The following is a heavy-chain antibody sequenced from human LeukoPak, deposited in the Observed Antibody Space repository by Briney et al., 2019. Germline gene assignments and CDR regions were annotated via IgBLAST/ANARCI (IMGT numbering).Heavy chain of an antibody. V-gene: IGHV3-30*02. CDR1: GFTFNNYD. D-gene: IGHD5-24*01. Sequence: GGSLRLSCAASGFTFNNYDMQWVRQAPGKGLEWVTFIRSDGCNKYYADSVKGRFTISRDNSKDTLYLQMNSLRAEDTAVYYCAKNRDGYKTHYYYYYMDVWGKGTTVTISS. CDR2: IRSDGCNK. CDR3: AKNRDGYKTHYYYYYMDV. J-gene: IGHJ6*03.